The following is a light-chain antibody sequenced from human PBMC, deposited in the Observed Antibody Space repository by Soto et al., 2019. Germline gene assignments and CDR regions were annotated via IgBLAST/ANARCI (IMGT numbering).Light chain of an antibody. Sequence: DIQMTQSPPSLSASVGDKVTITCRASQNIDTYLNWFQQKPGKAPRLIIFAASSVQNGVPSRFSGSGSGTDFTLTITSLRPEDFGTYYFQQTFSIPFTFGPGNRLDI. CDR2: AAS. CDR3: QQTFSIPFT. V-gene: IGKV1-39*01. J-gene: IGKJ3*01. CDR1: QNIDTY.